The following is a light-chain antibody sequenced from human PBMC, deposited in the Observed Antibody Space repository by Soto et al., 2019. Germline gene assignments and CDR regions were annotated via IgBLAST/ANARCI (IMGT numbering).Light chain of an antibody. CDR2: SNN. CDR1: SSNIGSNT. J-gene: IGLJ2*01. V-gene: IGLV1-44*01. Sequence: QSVLTQPPSASGTPGQRVTISCSGSSSNIGSNTVNWYQQLPGTAPKLLIYSNNQRPSGVPDRFSGYKSGTSTYLAISGLQSEDEADYYCAAWDDSLNGPVFGGGTKLTVL. CDR3: AAWDDSLNGPV.